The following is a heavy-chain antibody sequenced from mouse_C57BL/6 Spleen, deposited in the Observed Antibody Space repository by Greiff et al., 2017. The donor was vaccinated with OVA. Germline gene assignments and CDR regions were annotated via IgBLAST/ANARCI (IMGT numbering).Heavy chain of an antibody. D-gene: IGHD2-14*01. V-gene: IGHV14-4*01. CDR1: GFNIKDDY. CDR2: IDPENGDT. J-gene: IGHJ2*01. CDR3: THRGTKGTNLDS. Sequence: EVQLQQSGAELVRPGASVKLSCTASGFNIKDDYMHWVKQRPEQGLEWIGWIDPENGDTEYASKFQGKATITADTSSNPAYLPLRSLTSEDTAVSYCTHRGTKGTNLDSWGQGTPSPSS.